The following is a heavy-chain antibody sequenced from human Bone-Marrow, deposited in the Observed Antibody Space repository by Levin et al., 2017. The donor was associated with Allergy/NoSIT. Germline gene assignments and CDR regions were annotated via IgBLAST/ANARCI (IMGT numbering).Heavy chain of an antibody. D-gene: IGHD3-3*01. Sequence: PGESLKISCAASGFTFSKCWMAWMRQAPGKGLEWVANINEDGSQKFYGDSVRGRFSISRDNAENSVSLQMNYVGVDDTAVYYCANGIWSGVGKWGQGTLVTVSS. CDR2: INEDGSQK. CDR1: GFTFSKCW. V-gene: IGHV3-7*01. CDR3: ANGIWSGVGK. J-gene: IGHJ4*02.